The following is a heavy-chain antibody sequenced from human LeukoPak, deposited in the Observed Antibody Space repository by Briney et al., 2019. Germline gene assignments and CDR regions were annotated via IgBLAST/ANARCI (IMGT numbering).Heavy chain of an antibody. D-gene: IGHD6-25*01. J-gene: IGHJ4*02. V-gene: IGHV4-59*01. Sequence: SETLSLTCTVSGGSISSYYWSWIRQPPGKGLEWFGYIYYSGSTNYNPSLKSRVTISVDTSKNQFSLKLSSVTAADTAVYYCARGAAPYYFDYWGQGTLVTVSS. CDR1: GGSISSYY. CDR2: IYYSGST. CDR3: ARGAAPYYFDY.